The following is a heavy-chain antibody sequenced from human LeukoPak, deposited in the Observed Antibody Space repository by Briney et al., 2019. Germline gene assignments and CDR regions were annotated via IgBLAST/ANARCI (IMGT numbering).Heavy chain of an antibody. CDR1: GYTFTGYY. J-gene: IGHJ5*02. Sequence: ASVKVSCKASGYTFTGYYMHWVRQAPGQGLEWMGWINPNSGGTNYAQKFQGRATMTRDTSISTAYMELSRLRSDDTAVYYCARALWFGELLVFDPWGQGTLVTVSS. CDR2: INPNSGGT. V-gene: IGHV1-2*02. CDR3: ARALWFGELLVFDP. D-gene: IGHD3-10*01.